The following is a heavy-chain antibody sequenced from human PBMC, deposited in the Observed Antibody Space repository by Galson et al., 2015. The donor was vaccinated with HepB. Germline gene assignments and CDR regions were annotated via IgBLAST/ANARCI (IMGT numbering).Heavy chain of an antibody. CDR1: GFTFSSYS. CDR2: ISSSSSYI. Sequence: SLRLSCAASGFTFSSYSMNWVRQAPGKGLEWVSSISSSSSYIYYADSVKGRFTTSRDNAKNSLYLQMNSLRAEDTAVYYCARDNRHYSDKDAFDIWGQGTMVTVSS. CDR3: ARDNRHYSDKDAFDI. V-gene: IGHV3-21*01. D-gene: IGHD1-14*01. J-gene: IGHJ3*02.